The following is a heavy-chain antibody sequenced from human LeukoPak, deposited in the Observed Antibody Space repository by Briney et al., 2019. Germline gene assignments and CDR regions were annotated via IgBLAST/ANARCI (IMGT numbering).Heavy chain of an antibody. CDR2: ISGSGGST. D-gene: IGHD3-9*01. V-gene: IGHV3-23*01. CDR1: GFTFSGSA. Sequence: GGSLRLSCAASGFTFSGSAMHWVRQAPGKGLEWVSAISGSGGSTYYADSVKGRFTISRDNSKNTLYLQMNSLRAEDTAVYYCAKMAASGYYDILTGYFDYWGQGTLVTVSS. CDR3: AKMAASGYYDILTGYFDY. J-gene: IGHJ4*02.